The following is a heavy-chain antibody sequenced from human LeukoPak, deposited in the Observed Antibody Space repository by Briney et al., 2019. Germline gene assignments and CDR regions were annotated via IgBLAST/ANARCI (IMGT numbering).Heavy chain of an antibody. D-gene: IGHD5-12*01. CDR2: ISSRGTTM. Sequence: GGSLRLSCEASGFSIKIYEINWVRQAPGKALEWVSYISSRGTTMYYADSVKGRFTVSRDNAENSVYLQMNSVKAEDTAVYYCARENVNGYHSFDFWGQGTLVAVSS. J-gene: IGHJ4*02. V-gene: IGHV3-48*03. CDR3: ARENVNGYHSFDF. CDR1: GFSIKIYE.